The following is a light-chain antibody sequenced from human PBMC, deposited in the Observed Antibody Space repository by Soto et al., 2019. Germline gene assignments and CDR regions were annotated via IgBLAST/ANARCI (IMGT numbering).Light chain of an antibody. CDR1: QSVSNY. CDR2: DAS. CDR3: QERSNWPQLT. Sequence: EIVMTQSPATLSVSPGERATLSCRASQSVSNYLAWYQQEPGQAPRLLIYDASNRATGIPARFSGSGSGTDFTLIISSLEPEDFAVYFCQERSNWPQLTFGGGTKVDIK. J-gene: IGKJ4*01. V-gene: IGKV3-11*01.